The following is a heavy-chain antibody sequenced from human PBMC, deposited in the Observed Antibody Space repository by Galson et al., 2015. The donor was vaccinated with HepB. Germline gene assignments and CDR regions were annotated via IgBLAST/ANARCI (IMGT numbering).Heavy chain of an antibody. CDR1: GYSFTRYG. J-gene: IGHJ4*02. CDR2: ISTYNGDT. D-gene: IGHD5-24*01. CDR3: ARTVDGYNYELFH. Sequence: SVKVSCKASGYSFTRYGITWVRQAPGQGLEWMGWISTYNGDTNYAQKLQGRVTMTTDASTRTAHMELRSLRSDDTAIYYCARTVDGYNYELFHWGQGTLVTVSS. V-gene: IGHV1-18*04.